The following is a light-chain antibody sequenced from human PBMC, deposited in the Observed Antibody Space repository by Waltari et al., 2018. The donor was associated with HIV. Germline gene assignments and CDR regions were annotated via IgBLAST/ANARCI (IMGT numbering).Light chain of an antibody. CDR2: DVN. CDR3: SSYGGSNNRVV. Sequence: QSALTQPPSASGSPGQSVTISCTGTDSDFAVYNYVSWYQQHPGRAPKFLIYDVNKQPPGGPDRFLAAKSASTTSLTVSGLQADDEADYYCSSYGGSNNRVVFGGGTKLTVL. J-gene: IGLJ2*01. V-gene: IGLV2-8*01. CDR1: DSDFAVYNY.